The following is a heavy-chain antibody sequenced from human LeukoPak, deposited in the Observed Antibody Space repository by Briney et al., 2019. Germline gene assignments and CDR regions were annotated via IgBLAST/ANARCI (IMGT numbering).Heavy chain of an antibody. D-gene: IGHD1-26*01. CDR2: INPNSGGT. J-gene: IGHJ5*01. V-gene: IGHV1-2*02. Sequence: GSSVKVSCKASGYTFTAYYIHWVRQTPGQALEWMGRINPNSGGTNYAQKFQGRVTMTRDTSISTAYMELSRLRSDDTAVYYCARPWEITMSERSYNWFDSWGQGTLVTVSS. CDR3: ARPWEITMSERSYNWFDS. CDR1: GYTFTAYY.